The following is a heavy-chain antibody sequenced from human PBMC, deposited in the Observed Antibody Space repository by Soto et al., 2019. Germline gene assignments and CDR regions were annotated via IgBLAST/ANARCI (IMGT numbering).Heavy chain of an antibody. CDR1: KFSFSDYR. D-gene: IGHD1-1*01. V-gene: IGHV3-7*01. CDR2: LRLGGTEE. J-gene: IGHJ4*02. Sequence: VGSLRLSCXASKFSFSDYRMAWVPQTPLKGLAWVANLRLGGTEEHYADSVKGRFTISRDNSKNSLYLQMNSLRVEDTALYYCARDGIGGTAFRGFLEYWGQGTLVTVSS. CDR3: ARDGIGGTAFRGFLEY.